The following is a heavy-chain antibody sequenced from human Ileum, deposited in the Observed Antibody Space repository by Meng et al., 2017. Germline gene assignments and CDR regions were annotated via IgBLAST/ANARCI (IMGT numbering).Heavy chain of an antibody. CDR3: ARDHMGSLDY. D-gene: IGHD1-26*01. J-gene: IGHJ4*02. Sequence: QVQRQESGPGLGGPSETLSLICTVPGGSVSRAGYQWGWIRQPPGKGLEWIGYASTNYNPSLKSRVTISLDTSRNQFSLSLSSVTAADTAVYYCARDHMGSLDYWGQGILVTVSS. V-gene: IGHV4-61*08. CDR2: AST. CDR1: GGSVSRAGYQ.